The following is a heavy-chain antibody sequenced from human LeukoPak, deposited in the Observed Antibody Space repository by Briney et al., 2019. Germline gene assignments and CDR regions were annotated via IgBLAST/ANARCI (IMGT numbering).Heavy chain of an antibody. J-gene: IGHJ4*02. CDR1: GFTFSSYA. D-gene: IGHD5-18*01. V-gene: IGHV3-30*04. CDR3: AKLTPRLWDY. Sequence: GRSLRLSCAASGFTFSSYAMHWVRQAPGKGLEWVAVISYDGSNKYYADSVKGRFTISRDNSKNTLYLQMNSLRAEDTAVYYCAKLTPRLWDYWGQGTLVTVSS. CDR2: ISYDGSNK.